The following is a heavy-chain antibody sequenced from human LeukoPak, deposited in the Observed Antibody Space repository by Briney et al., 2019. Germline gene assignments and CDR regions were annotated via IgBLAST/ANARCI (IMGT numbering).Heavy chain of an antibody. CDR3: ARAYVWGSYRGNGFDY. J-gene: IGHJ4*02. V-gene: IGHV1-3*01. D-gene: IGHD3-16*02. Sequence: ASVKVSCKASGYTFTSYAMHWVRQAPGQRLEWMGWINAGNGNTKYSQKFQGRVTITRDTSTSTAYMELRSLRSDDTAVYYCARAYVWGSYRGNGFDYWGQGTLVTVSS. CDR2: INAGNGNT. CDR1: GYTFTSYA.